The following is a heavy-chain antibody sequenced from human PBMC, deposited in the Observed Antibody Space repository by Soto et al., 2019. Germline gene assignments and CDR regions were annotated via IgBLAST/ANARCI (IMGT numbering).Heavy chain of an antibody. D-gene: IGHD5-12*01. J-gene: IGHJ4*02. V-gene: IGHV1-69*08. CDR2: IIPILGIA. Sequence: QVQLVQSGAEVKKPGSSVKVSCKASGGTFSSYTISWVRQAPGQGLEWMGRIIPILGIANYAQKFQGRVTSTADKSTSTAYMELSSLRSEDTAVYYCARDSRRDGSRGYWGQGTLVTVSS. CDR3: ARDSRRDGSRGY. CDR1: GGTFSSYT.